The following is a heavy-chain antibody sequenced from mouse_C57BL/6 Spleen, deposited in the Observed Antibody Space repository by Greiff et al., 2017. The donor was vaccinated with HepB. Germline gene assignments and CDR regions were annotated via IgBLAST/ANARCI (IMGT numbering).Heavy chain of an antibody. Sequence: EVQLVESGGGLVKPGGSLKLSCAASGFTFSSYAMSWVRQTPEKRLEWVATISDGGSYTYYPDNVKGRFTISRDNAKNNLYLQMSHLKSEDTAMYYCARGRDYDGAWFAYWGQGTLVTVSA. D-gene: IGHD2-4*01. CDR3: ARGRDYDGAWFAY. V-gene: IGHV5-4*01. CDR2: ISDGGSYT. CDR1: GFTFSSYA. J-gene: IGHJ3*01.